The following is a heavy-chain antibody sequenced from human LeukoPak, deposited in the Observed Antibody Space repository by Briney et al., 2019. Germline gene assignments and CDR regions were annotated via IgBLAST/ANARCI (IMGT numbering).Heavy chain of an antibody. CDR3: ARGADY. V-gene: IGHV4-61*05. Sequence: SETLPLTCTVSGGSISSSSYYWGWIRQPPGKGLEWIGYIYYSGSTNYNPSLKSRVTISVDTSKNQFSLKLSSVTAADAAVYYCARGADYWGQGTLVTVSS. J-gene: IGHJ4*02. CDR2: IYYSGST. CDR1: GGSISSSSYY.